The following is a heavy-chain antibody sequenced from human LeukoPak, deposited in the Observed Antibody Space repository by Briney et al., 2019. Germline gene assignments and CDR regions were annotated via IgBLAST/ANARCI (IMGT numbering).Heavy chain of an antibody. J-gene: IGHJ1*01. CDR3: ARDYYGSGRPSYFQH. V-gene: IGHV1-18*01. CDR2: ISTYDGHA. CDR1: GYSFTSYG. Sequence: PGASVKVSCKASGYSFTSYGITWVRQAPGQGLEWMGWISTYDGHANYAQKLQGRVTMTTDTSMSTAYMELRSLRSDDTAVYYCARDYYGSGRPSYFQHWGQGTLVTVSS. D-gene: IGHD3-10*01.